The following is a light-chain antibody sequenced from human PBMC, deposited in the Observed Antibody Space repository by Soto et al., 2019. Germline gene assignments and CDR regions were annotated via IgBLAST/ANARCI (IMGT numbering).Light chain of an antibody. J-gene: IGKJ4*01. CDR1: QSILNSSNNKIH. Sequence: DIVMTQSPDSLAVSLGERATINCKSSQSILNSSNNKIHLAWYQQKPGQPPKLVIYRAATRESGVPDRFSGRGSGTDFDLTISSLPAEDVATYYCQQYFSAHITFGGGTKVQI. CDR2: RAA. CDR3: QQYFSAHIT. V-gene: IGKV4-1*01.